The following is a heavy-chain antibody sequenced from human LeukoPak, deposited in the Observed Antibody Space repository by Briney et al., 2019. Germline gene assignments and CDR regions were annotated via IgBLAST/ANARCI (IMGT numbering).Heavy chain of an antibody. J-gene: IGHJ3*02. CDR2: ISSSSSYI. D-gene: IGHD3-16*01. CDR3: ARAMMGVGGGDAFDI. CDR1: GFTFSSFH. V-gene: IGHV3-21*01. Sequence: PGGSLRLSCAASGFTFSSFHMNWVRQAPGKGLEWVSSISSSSSYIYYADSVKGRFTISRDNAKNSLYLQMNSLRAEDTAVYYCARAMMGVGGGDAFDIWGQGTMVTVSS.